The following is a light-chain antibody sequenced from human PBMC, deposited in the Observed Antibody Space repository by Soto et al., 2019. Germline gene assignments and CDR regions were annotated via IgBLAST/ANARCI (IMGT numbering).Light chain of an antibody. J-gene: IGLJ2*01. CDR3: ATWDDSLV. CDR2: RNN. Sequence: QSVLTQPPSASGTPGQGVTISCSGSTSNIGSNYVYWYQQLPGTAPKLLIYRNNQRPSGVPDRFSGSKSGTSASLAISGLRSDDEADYFCATWDDSLVFGGGTKLTVL. V-gene: IGLV1-47*01. CDR1: TSNIGSNY.